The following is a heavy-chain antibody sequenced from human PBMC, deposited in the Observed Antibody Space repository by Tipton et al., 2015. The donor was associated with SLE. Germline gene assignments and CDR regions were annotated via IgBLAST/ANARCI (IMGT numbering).Heavy chain of an antibody. Sequence: SLRLSCVGSGFNFNIFAVNLVRPAPGKGLQGVAAISGSGDSTYYADSVRGRFTVSRDKSKNTLYLQMNSLRAEDTAVYYCAAYHYDASGDQYMDVWGKGTTVTVSS. CDR1: GFNFNIFA. CDR3: AAYHYDASGDQYMDV. CDR2: ISGSGDST. V-gene: IGHV3-23*01. D-gene: IGHD3-22*01. J-gene: IGHJ6*03.